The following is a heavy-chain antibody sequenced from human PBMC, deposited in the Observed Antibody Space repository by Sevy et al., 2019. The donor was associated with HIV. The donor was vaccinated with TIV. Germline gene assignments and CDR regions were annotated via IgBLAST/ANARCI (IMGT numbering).Heavy chain of an antibody. CDR1: GYTFTGYY. V-gene: IGHV1-2*02. Sequence: ASVKVSCKASGYTFTGYYMHWMRQGPGQGLEWMGWINPDSGGPIYAPKFQGRVTLTRDTSISTAYMDLSRLKSDDTAVYYCVRDDRDGYFEYWGQGTLVTVSS. J-gene: IGHJ4*02. CDR3: VRDDRDGYFEY. CDR2: INPDSGGP.